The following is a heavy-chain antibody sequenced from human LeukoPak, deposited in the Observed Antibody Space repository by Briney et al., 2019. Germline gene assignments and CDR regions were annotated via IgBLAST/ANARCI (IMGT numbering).Heavy chain of an antibody. J-gene: IGHJ3*02. V-gene: IGHV1-8*03. CDR2: MNPNSGNT. Sequence: GASVKVSCKASGYTFTSYGISWVRQAPGQGLEWMGWMNPNSGNTGYAQKFQGRVTITRNTSISTAYMELSSLRSEDTAVYYCARAPRGYCSGGSCTPPDAFDIWGQGTMVTVSS. D-gene: IGHD2-15*01. CDR3: ARAPRGYCSGGSCTPPDAFDI. CDR1: GYTFTSYG.